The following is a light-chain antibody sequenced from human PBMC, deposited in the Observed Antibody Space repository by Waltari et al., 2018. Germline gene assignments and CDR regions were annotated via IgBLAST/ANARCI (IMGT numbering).Light chain of an antibody. CDR3: QQYDNVLPYT. CDR1: QDINNY. J-gene: IGKJ2*01. CDR2: DAS. Sequence: DIQMTQSLSSLSASIGDRVTITCQASQDINNYLNWYQQTPGKAPKLLIYDASKLQTGVPSRFSGRGSGTDFTFTISSLQPEDIATYYCQQYDNVLPYTFGQGTKVEI. V-gene: IGKV1-33*01.